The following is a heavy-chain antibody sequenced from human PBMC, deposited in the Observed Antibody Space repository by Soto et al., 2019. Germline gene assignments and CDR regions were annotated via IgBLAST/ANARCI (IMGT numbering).Heavy chain of an antibody. J-gene: IGHJ4*02. Sequence: SETLSLTCTVSGDSISSGTYFWGWVRQPPGKGLEWIGSIYHSGSTYYNPSLKSRVTISVDTSKNHFSLKLRSVTAADTAVYYCATLPNGYFFDYWGQGALVTVSS. CDR2: IYHSGST. D-gene: IGHD2-8*01. V-gene: IGHV4-39*02. CDR1: GDSISSGTYF. CDR3: ATLPNGYFFDY.